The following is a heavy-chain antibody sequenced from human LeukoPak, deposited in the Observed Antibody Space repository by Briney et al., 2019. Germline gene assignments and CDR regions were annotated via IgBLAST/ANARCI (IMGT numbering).Heavy chain of an antibody. CDR1: GGSTSSGGYY. CDR3: AREDPRTKVPEGMDV. D-gene: IGHD4/OR15-4a*01. V-gene: IGHV4-31*03. J-gene: IGHJ6*02. Sequence: PSQTLSLTCSVSGGSTSSGGYYWSWIRQHPGKGLEWIGYIYYSGTTNYNPSLKSRVTISVDTSKNQFSLKLNSVTAADTAVYYCAREDPRTKVPEGMDVWGQGTTVTVSS. CDR2: IYYSGTT.